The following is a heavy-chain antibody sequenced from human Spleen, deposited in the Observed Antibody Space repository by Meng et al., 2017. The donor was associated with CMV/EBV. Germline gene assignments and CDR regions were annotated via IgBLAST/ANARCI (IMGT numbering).Heavy chain of an antibody. Sequence: ASGFTFSSYAMSWVRQAPGKGLEWVSVIYSGGSSTYYADSVKGRFTISRDNSKNTLYLQMNSLRAEDTAVYYCAKTGQWLEYYFDYWGQGTLVTVSS. CDR3: AKTGQWLEYYFDY. CDR2: IYSGGSST. D-gene: IGHD6-19*01. V-gene: IGHV3-23*03. CDR1: GFTFSSYA. J-gene: IGHJ4*02.